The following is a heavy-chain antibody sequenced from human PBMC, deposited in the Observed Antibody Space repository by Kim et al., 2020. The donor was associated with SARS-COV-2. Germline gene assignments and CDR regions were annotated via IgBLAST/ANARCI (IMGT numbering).Heavy chain of an antibody. J-gene: IGHJ6*03. Sequence: SVKVSCKASGYTFTSYDINWVRQATGQGLEWMGWMNPNSGNTGYAQKFQGRVTMTRNTSISTAYMELSSLRSEDTAVYYCARRVVVVPAHFTMVRGANGGVYYMDVWGKGTTVTVSS. CDR3: ARRVVVVPAHFTMVRGANGGVYYMDV. V-gene: IGHV1-8*01. CDR2: MNPNSGNT. CDR1: GYTFTSYD. D-gene: IGHD3-10*01.